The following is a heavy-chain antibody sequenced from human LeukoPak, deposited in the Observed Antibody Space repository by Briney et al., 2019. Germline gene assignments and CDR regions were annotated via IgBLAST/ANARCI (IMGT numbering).Heavy chain of an antibody. CDR3: ARRSDYGDY. CDR2: IDPSDSYT. V-gene: IGHV5-10-1*01. J-gene: IGHJ4*02. CDR1: GDRFTSLC. Sequence: GESLKISCKGFGDRFTSLCISWVRPMPRQGREWMGRIDPSDSYTNYSPSFQGHVTISADKSISTAYLQWSSLKASDTAMYYCARRSDYGDYWGQGTLVTVSS.